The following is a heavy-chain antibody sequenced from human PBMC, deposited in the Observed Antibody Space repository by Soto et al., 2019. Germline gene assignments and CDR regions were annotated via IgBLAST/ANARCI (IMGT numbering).Heavy chain of an antibody. CDR3: ARSLIVATITSGY. Sequence: PGGSLRLSCAASGFTFSSYSMNWVRQAPGKGLEWVSSISSSSSYIYYADSVKGRFTISRDNAKNSLYLQMNSLRAEDTAVYYCARSLIVATITSGYWGQGTLVTVSS. CDR2: ISSSSSYI. V-gene: IGHV3-21*01. CDR1: GFTFSSYS. D-gene: IGHD5-12*01. J-gene: IGHJ4*02.